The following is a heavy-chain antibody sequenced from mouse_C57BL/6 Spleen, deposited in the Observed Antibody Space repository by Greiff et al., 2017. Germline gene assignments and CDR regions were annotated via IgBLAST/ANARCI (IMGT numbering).Heavy chain of an antibody. V-gene: IGHV1-81*01. CDR1: GYTFTSYG. CDR2: IYPRSGNT. J-gene: IGHJ4*01. D-gene: IGHD3-3*01. CDR3: ARGDSRRAMDY. Sequence: VQLQQSGAELARPGASVKLSCKASGYTFTSYGISWVKQRTGQGLEWIGEIYPRSGNTYYNEKFKGKATLTADKSSSTAYMELRSLTSEDSAVYFRARGDSRRAMDYWGQGTSVTVSS.